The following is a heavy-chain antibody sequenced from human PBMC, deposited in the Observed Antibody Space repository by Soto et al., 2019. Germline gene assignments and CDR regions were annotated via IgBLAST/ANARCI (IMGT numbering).Heavy chain of an antibody. CDR1: GFAFKYAR. Sequence: GGSLRLSCAASGFAFKYARMTWVRQAPGKGLEWVGHIRSNIDGATTAYAAPVKGRFTISRDESKNTVDLQMNSLITEDTAVYYCTTDWGSGTHYARAFDVWGQGTMVTVSS. V-gene: IGHV3-15*01. CDR2: IRSNIDGATT. CDR3: TTDWGSGTHYARAFDV. D-gene: IGHD3-16*01. J-gene: IGHJ3*01.